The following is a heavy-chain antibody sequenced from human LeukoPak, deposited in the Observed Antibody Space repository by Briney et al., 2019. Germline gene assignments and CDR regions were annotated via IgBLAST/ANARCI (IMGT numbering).Heavy chain of an antibody. V-gene: IGHV1-8*01. J-gene: IGHJ4*02. CDR1: GYTFTSYD. CDR2: MNPNSGNT. D-gene: IGHD6-13*01. CDR3: ARGPRAAAGVRHLNY. Sequence: GASVKVSCKASGYTFTSYDINWVRQAPGQGLEWMGWMNPNSGNTGYAQKFQGRVTMTRNTSISTAYMELSSLRSEDTAVYYCARGPRAAAGVRHLNYWGQGTLVTVSS.